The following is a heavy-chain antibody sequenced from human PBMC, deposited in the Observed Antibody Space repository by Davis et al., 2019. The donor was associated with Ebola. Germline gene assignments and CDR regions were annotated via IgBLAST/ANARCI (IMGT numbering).Heavy chain of an antibody. CDR1: GFTFSSYS. CDR2: ISSSSSYI. J-gene: IGHJ4*02. V-gene: IGHV3-21*04. D-gene: IGHD3-22*01. Sequence: PGGSLRLSCAASGFTFSSYSMNWVRQAPGKGLEWVSSISSSSSYIYYADSVKGRFTISRDNSKNTLYLQMNSLRVEDTAVYYCAKSGSYDSFPNWGQGTLVTVSS. CDR3: AKSGSYDSFPN.